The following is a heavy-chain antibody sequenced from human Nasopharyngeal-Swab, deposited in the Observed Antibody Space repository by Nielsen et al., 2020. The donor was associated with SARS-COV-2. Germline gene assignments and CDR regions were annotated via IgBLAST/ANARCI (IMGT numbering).Heavy chain of an antibody. CDR3: VREGRPVVGTVTPQCEAFDI. CDR2: IDAGGANT. Sequence: GGSLRLSCAASGFTFSTYAMTWVRQAPGKGLEWVSTIDAGGANTFYADSVKGRFTISRDNSKNTLYLEMNSLRAEDTAVFHCVREGRPVVGTVTPQCEAFDIWGQGTTVTVSS. CDR1: GFTFSTYA. D-gene: IGHD2-21*02. V-gene: IGHV3-23*01. J-gene: IGHJ3*02.